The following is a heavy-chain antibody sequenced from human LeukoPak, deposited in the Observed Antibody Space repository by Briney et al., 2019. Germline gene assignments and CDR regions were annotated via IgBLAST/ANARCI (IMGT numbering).Heavy chain of an antibody. CDR3: AKRSVAGTGYYSDC. CDR2: ISGSGGST. J-gene: IGHJ4*02. V-gene: IGHV3-23*01. CDR1: GFTFTSYA. D-gene: IGHD6-19*01. Sequence: GGSLRLSCAASGFTFTSYAMSWVRQAPGKGLEWVSAISGSGGSTYYADSVKGRFTISRDNSKNTLYLQMNSLRAEDTAVYYCAKRSVAGTGYYSDCWGQGTLVTVSS.